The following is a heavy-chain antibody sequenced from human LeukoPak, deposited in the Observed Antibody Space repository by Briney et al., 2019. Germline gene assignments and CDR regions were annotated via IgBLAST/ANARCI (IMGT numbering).Heavy chain of an antibody. V-gene: IGHV3-20*04. CDR2: INWNGGST. J-gene: IGHJ4*02. Sequence: GGSLRLSCAASGFTFDDYGMSWVRQVPGKGLEWVSGINWNGGSTGNADSVKGRFTISRDNAKNSLYLQMNSLRAEDTAVYYCASERDYDFWSGYYTSARQIDYWGQGTLVTVSS. CDR1: GFTFDDYG. CDR3: ASERDYDFWSGYYTSARQIDY. D-gene: IGHD3-3*01.